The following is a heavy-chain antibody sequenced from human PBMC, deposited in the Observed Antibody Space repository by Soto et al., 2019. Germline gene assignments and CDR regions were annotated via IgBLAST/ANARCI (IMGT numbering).Heavy chain of an antibody. D-gene: IGHD5-12*01. J-gene: IGHJ4*02. V-gene: IGHV3-74*01. Sequence: GGSLRLSCAASGFTLSTYWTHWVRQAPGQGLVWVSHINNDGSATYYADYVKGRFTISRDNSKNTLYLQMNSLRAEDTAVYYCANIERGYSGYGRYWGQGTLVTVSS. CDR1: GFTLSTYW. CDR3: ANIERGYSGYGRY. CDR2: INNDGSAT.